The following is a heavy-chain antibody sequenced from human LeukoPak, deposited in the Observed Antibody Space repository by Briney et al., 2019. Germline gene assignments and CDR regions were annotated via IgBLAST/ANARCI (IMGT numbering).Heavy chain of an antibody. D-gene: IGHD3-22*01. CDR1: GFTFSSYA. CDR2: ISGSGGST. CDR3: AKGTHTYYYDSSGLDY. Sequence: GGSLRLSCAASGFTFSSYAMSWGRQGPGPGLKLVSGISGSGGSTYFADSVKGRFTISRDNSKNTLFLQMNSLRAEDTAVYYCAKGTHTYYYDSSGLDYWGQGTLVTVSS. V-gene: IGHV3-23*01. J-gene: IGHJ4*02.